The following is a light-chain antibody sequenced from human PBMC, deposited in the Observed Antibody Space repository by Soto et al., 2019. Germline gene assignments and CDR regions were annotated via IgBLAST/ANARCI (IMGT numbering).Light chain of an antibody. CDR2: EVS. V-gene: IGLV2-14*01. CDR1: SSDFGGYNY. Sequence: QSVLTQPPSASGTPGQRVTISCSGTSSDFGGYNYVSWYQQHPGKAPKLMIYEVSNRPSGVSNRFSGSKSGNTASLTISGLQAEDEADYYCSSYTSSTTGVFGTGTKLTVL. CDR3: SSYTSSTTGV. J-gene: IGLJ1*01.